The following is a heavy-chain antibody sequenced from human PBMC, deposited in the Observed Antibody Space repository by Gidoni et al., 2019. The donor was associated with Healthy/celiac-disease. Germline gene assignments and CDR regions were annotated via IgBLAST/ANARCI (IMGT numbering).Heavy chain of an antibody. V-gene: IGHV1-8*01. CDR3: ARDSIAAAGTGFDY. J-gene: IGHJ4*02. D-gene: IGHD6-13*01. Sequence: QVQLVQSGAEVKKPGASVKVPCKASGYTFTSYDINWVRQATGQGLEWMGWMNPNSGNTGYAQKFQGRVTMTRNTSISTAYMELSSLRSEDTAVYYCARDSIAAAGTGFDYWGQGTLVTVSS. CDR2: MNPNSGNT. CDR1: GYTFTSYD.